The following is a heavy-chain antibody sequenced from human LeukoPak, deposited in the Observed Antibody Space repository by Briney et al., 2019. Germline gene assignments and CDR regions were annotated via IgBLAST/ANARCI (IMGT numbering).Heavy chain of an antibody. V-gene: IGHV3-48*03. D-gene: IGHD2-15*01. CDR1: GFTFSSYE. J-gene: IGHJ4*02. CDR2: ISSSGSTI. Sequence: GGSLRLSCAASGFTFSSYEMNWVRQAPGKGLEWVSYISSSGSTIYYADSVKGRFTISRDNAKNSLYLQMNSLRAEDTAVYYCAKSPIPLVVAATRVISDFDYWGQGTLVTVSS. CDR3: AKSPIPLVVAATRVISDFDY.